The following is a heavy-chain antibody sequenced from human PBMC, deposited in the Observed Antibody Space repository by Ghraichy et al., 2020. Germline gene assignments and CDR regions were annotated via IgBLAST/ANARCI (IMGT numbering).Heavy chain of an antibody. V-gene: IGHV4-34*01. CDR1: GGSFSGYY. Sequence: SQTLSLTCAVYGGSFSGYYWSWIRQPPGKGLEWIGEINHSGSTNYNPSLKSRVTISVDTSKNQFSLKLSSVTAADTAVYYCARDLHRPARAHLIINYGMDVWGQGTTVTVSS. J-gene: IGHJ6*02. D-gene: IGHD2/OR15-2a*01. CDR3: ARDLHRPARAHLIINYGMDV. CDR2: INHSGST.